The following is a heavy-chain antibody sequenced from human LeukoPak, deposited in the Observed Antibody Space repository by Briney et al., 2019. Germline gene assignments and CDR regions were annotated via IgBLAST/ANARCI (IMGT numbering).Heavy chain of an antibody. V-gene: IGHV1-69*05. CDR3: ASSSGYGSNWFDP. D-gene: IGHD5-12*01. CDR1: GGTFSSYA. CDR2: IIPIFGTA. J-gene: IGHJ5*02. Sequence: SVKVSCKASGGTFSSYAISWVRQAPGQGLEWMGGIIPIFGTANYAQKFQGRVTITTDESTSTAYMELSSLRSEDTAVYYCASSSGYGSNWFDPWGQGTLVTVSS.